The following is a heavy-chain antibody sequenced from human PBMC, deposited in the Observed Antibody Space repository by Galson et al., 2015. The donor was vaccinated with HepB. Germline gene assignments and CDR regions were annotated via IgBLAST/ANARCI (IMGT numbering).Heavy chain of an antibody. D-gene: IGHD2-15*01. CDR1: GYTFSSYS. V-gene: IGHV1-18*01. J-gene: IGHJ5*02. CDR3: ARGALVVAVGATQNNWFGP. Sequence: SVKVSCKASGYTFSSYSITWVRQAPGQGLEWMGWISAYNGNTNYAQKLQGRVTMTTDTSTSTAYMELRSLRSDDTAVYYCARGALVVAVGATQNNWFGPWGQGTLVTVSS. CDR2: ISAYNGNT.